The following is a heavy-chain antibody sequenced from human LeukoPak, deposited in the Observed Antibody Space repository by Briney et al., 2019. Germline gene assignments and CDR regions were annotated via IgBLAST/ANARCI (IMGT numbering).Heavy chain of an antibody. CDR2: ISPNSGGT. CDR3: ARGGVVVPAAGDY. CDR1: GYTFTGYY. D-gene: IGHD2-2*01. V-gene: IGHV1-2*02. J-gene: IGHJ4*02. Sequence: ASVKVSCKASGYTFTGYYMHWVRQAPGQGLEWMGWISPNSGGTNYAQKFQGRVTMTRDTSISTAYMELSRLRSDDTAVYYCARGGVVVPAAGDYWGQGTLVTVSS.